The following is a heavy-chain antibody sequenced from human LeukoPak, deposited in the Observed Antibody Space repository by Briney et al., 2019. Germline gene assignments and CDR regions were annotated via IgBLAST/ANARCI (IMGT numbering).Heavy chain of an antibody. D-gene: IGHD6-19*01. J-gene: IGHJ4*02. Sequence: PGGSLRLSCAASGFTFGSYAMYWVRQAPGKGLEWVSGISGSGGSTFYADSVKGRFTISRDNSENTVYLQMNSLRADDTAVYYCAKTTDGYNSGRYPGWPVDYWGQGTLVTLSS. CDR1: GFTFGSYA. CDR2: ISGSGGST. CDR3: AKTTDGYNSGRYPGWPVDY. V-gene: IGHV3-23*01.